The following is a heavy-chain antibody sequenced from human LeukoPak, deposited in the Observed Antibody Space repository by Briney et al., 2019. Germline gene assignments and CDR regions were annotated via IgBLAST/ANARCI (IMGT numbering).Heavy chain of an antibody. CDR1: GGSISSGDYY. D-gene: IGHD6-19*01. V-gene: IGHV4-30-4*01. J-gene: IGHJ3*02. CDR2: IYYGGST. CDR3: AGNSSGWYRAFDI. Sequence: SETLSLTCTVSGGSISSGDYYWSWIRQPPGKGLEWIGYIYYGGSTYYNPSLKSRVTISVDTSKNQFSLKLSSVTAADTAVYYCAGNSSGWYRAFDIWGQGTMVTVSS.